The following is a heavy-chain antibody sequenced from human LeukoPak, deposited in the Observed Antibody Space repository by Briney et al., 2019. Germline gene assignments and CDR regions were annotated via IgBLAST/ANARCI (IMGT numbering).Heavy chain of an antibody. V-gene: IGHV3-30*18. Sequence: GGSLRLSCAASGFTFSNYDMHWVRQAPRQGLEWVAVISYDGTNKYYADSVKGRFTISRDNSKSTLYLQMNSLRAEDTAVYYCAKENDFVYWGQGTLVTVSS. CDR1: GFTFSNYD. CDR3: AKENDFVY. J-gene: IGHJ4*02. D-gene: IGHD3-3*01. CDR2: ISYDGTNK.